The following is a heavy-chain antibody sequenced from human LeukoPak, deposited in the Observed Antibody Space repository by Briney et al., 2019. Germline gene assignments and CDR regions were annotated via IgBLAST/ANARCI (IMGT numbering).Heavy chain of an antibody. J-gene: IGHJ4*02. Sequence: GRSLRLSCAAFGFTFSSYGMHWVRQAPGKGLEWVAVISYDGSNKYYADSVKGRFTISRDNSKNTLYLQMNSLRAEDTAVYYCAKAAVAGPGEDYWGQGTLVTVSS. CDR3: AKAAVAGPGEDY. CDR2: ISYDGSNK. V-gene: IGHV3-30*18. CDR1: GFTFSSYG. D-gene: IGHD6-19*01.